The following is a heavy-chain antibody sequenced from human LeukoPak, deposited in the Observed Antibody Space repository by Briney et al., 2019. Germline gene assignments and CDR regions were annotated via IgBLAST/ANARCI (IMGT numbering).Heavy chain of an antibody. Sequence: PGGSLRLSCAASGFTFSSYEMNWVRQAPGKGLEWVSSISSSSSYIYYADSVKGRFTISRDNAKNSLYLQMNSLRAEDTAVYYCARDGYSSGWPDYWGQGTLVTVSS. CDR2: ISSSSSYI. V-gene: IGHV3-21*01. D-gene: IGHD6-19*01. CDR1: GFTFSSYE. J-gene: IGHJ4*02. CDR3: ARDGYSSGWPDY.